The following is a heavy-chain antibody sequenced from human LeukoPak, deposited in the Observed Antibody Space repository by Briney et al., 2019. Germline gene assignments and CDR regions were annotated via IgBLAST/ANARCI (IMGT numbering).Heavy chain of an antibody. V-gene: IGHV4-59*01. J-gene: IGHJ3*02. D-gene: IGHD3-9*01. CDR3: ARVSVALVGAFDI. Sequence: PSGTLSLTCPAPGGSISSYYWSWIRQPPGKGLEWIGYIYYSGSTNYNPSLKSRVTISVDTSKNQFSLKLSSVTAADTAVYYCARVSVALVGAFDIWGQGTMVTVSS. CDR1: GGSISSYY. CDR2: IYYSGST.